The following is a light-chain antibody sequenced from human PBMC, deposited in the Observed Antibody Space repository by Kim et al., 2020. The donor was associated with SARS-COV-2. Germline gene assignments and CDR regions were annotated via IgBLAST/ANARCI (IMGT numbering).Light chain of an antibody. V-gene: IGKV1-39*01. J-gene: IGKJ1*01. CDR2: TAA. CDR1: QDISRY. CDR3: RQTCSASRT. Sequence: DIQMTQSPSSLSASVGDRVTITCRASQDISRYLNWYQQKPGKAPKLLIYTAASLQSGVPSRFTGSGSETDFTLTISSLQPEEFATDYCRQTCSASRTFGQGTKVDIK.